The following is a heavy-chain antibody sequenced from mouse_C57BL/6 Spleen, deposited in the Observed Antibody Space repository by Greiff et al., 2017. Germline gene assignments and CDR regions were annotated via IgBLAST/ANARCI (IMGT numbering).Heavy chain of an antibody. CDR1: GYTFTSYW. Sequence: QVQLQQPGAELVKPGASVKVSCKASGYTFTSYWMHWVKQRPGQGLEWIGRLHPSDSDTNYNQKFKGKATLTVDKSSSKAYMQLCSLTSEDSAVYYCADYYYGSSNGYFDVWGTGTTVTVSS. D-gene: IGHD1-1*01. J-gene: IGHJ1*03. CDR3: ADYYYGSSNGYFDV. V-gene: IGHV1-74*01. CDR2: LHPSDSDT.